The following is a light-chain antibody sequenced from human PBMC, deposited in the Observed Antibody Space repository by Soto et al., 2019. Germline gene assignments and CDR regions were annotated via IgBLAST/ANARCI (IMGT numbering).Light chain of an antibody. CDR2: GAS. J-gene: IGKJ1*01. CDR1: QSVSSN. CDR3: QQHDTWPRT. Sequence: EIVMTQSPATLSVSPGERATLSCRAGQSVSSNLAWYQQKPCQAPRLLIYGASTRATGIPARFSGSGSGTESTISICSLLSEDFAVYYCQQHDTWPRTFGQGTKVESK. V-gene: IGKV3-15*01.